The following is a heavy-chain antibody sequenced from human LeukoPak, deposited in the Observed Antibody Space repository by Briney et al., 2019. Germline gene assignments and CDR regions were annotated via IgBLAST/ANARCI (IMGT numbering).Heavy chain of an antibody. D-gene: IGHD2-2*01. J-gene: IGHJ4*02. CDR1: GFTFSSYA. CDR2: ISSNGGST. Sequence: GGSLRLSCAASGFTFSSYAMHWVRQAPGKGLEYVSAISSNGGSTYYANSVKGRFTISRDNSKNTLYLQMGSLRAEDMAVYYCARSYGYCSSTSCYRFDYWGQGTLVTVSS. CDR3: ARSYGYCSSTSCYRFDY. V-gene: IGHV3-64*01.